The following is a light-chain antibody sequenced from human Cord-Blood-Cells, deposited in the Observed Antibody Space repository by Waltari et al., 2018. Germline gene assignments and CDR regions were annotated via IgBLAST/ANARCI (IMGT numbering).Light chain of an antibody. CDR2: EVS. V-gene: IGLV2-14*01. CDR1: SSDVGGYNY. J-gene: IGLJ2*01. CDR3: SSYTRSSTLVV. Sequence: QSALTQPASVSGSPGQSITISCTGTSSDVGGYNYVSWYQQHPGKAPKLMIYEVSNRPSGGAKRVSGSKSGNTASLTISGLQAEDEADYYCSSYTRSSTLVVFGGGTKLTVL.